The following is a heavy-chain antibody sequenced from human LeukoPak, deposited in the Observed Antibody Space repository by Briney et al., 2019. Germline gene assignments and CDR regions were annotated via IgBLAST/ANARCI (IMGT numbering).Heavy chain of an antibody. D-gene: IGHD2-2*01. J-gene: IGHJ6*02. CDR3: ARSCSSTSCYEGYYYYYGMDV. Sequence: GASVKVSCKASGYTFTSYGISWVRQAPGQGLEWMGWISAYNGNTNYAQKLQGRVTMTTDTSTSTAYMELRSLRSDDTAVYYCARSCSSTSCYEGYYYYYGMDVWGQGTTVTVSS. V-gene: IGHV1-18*01. CDR1: GYTFTSYG. CDR2: ISAYNGNT.